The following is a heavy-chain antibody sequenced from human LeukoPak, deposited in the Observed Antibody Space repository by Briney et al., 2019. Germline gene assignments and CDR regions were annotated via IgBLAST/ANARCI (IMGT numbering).Heavy chain of an antibody. V-gene: IGHV1-8*01. CDR2: MNPNRGAT. D-gene: IGHD4-17*01. J-gene: IGHJ6*03. CDR1: GYTFTSHD. Sequence: EASVKVSCKASGYTFTSHDINWVRQATGQGLEWMGWMNPNRGATGYAQKFRGRITMTRDTSLTTAYMELSSLRSEDTALYYCARGPAYSEYGVLGYSHYSMDVWGKGTTVTVS. CDR3: ARGPAYSEYGVLGYSHYSMDV.